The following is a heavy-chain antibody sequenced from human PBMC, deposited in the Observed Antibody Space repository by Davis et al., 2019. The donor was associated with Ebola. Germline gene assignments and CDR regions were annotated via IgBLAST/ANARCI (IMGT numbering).Heavy chain of an antibody. Sequence: GESLKISCAASGFIFSSYDMHWVRQAPGKGLQWVAVLWYDGSSKYYADSVKGRFTISRDNSKNTLYLQMNSLRAEDTAVYYCARVAWRIAARLSPRFDYWGQGTLVTVSS. CDR3: ARVAWRIAARLSPRFDY. CDR2: LWYDGSSK. V-gene: IGHV3-33*01. CDR1: GFIFSSYD. J-gene: IGHJ4*02. D-gene: IGHD6-6*01.